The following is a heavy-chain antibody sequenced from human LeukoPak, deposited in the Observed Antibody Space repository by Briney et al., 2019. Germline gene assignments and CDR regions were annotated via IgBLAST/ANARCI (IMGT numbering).Heavy chain of an antibody. CDR1: GYTFTGYY. Sequence: ASVKVSCKASGYTFTGYYIHWVRQAPGQGLEWMGWINPNSGGTNYAQKFQGRVTMTRDTSISTAYMELSRLTSDDTAVYYCAKDAIVRDYSNSDYWGQGTLVTVSS. V-gene: IGHV1-2*02. J-gene: IGHJ4*02. CDR2: INPNSGGT. CDR3: AKDAIVRDYSNSDY. D-gene: IGHD4-11*01.